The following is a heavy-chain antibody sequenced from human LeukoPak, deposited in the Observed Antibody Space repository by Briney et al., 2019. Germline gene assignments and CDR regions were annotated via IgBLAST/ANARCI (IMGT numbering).Heavy chain of an antibody. J-gene: IGHJ2*01. Sequence: SETLSLTCTVSGGSIFSYYWNWIRQSPGKGLEWLGYIYSNGITNYSPSLRSRGTISIATSKNQFSQRLASVTAADTALYYCGPRTYFGSSGYSPTSGYFDLWGRGTLVTVSS. CDR2: IYSNGIT. D-gene: IGHD3-22*01. CDR3: GPRTYFGSSGYSPTSGYFDL. V-gene: IGHV4-4*08. CDR1: GGSIFSYY.